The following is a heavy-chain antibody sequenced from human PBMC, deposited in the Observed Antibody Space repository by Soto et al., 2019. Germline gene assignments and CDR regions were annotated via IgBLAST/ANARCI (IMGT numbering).Heavy chain of an antibody. CDR2: IYPGDSDT. Sequence: GESLKISCKGSGYSFTSYWIGWVRQMPGKGLEKMGIIYPGDSDTRYSPSFQVQVTISADKSISTAYLQWSSLKASDTAMYYCARPGIVCSGGSCYAKNAFDIWGQGTMVTVSS. CDR1: GYSFTSYW. D-gene: IGHD2-15*01. V-gene: IGHV5-51*01. J-gene: IGHJ3*02. CDR3: ARPGIVCSGGSCYAKNAFDI.